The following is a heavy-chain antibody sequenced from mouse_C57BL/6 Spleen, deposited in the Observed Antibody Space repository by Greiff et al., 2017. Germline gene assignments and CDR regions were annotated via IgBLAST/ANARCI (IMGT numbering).Heavy chain of an antibody. CDR1: GFTFSDYG. J-gene: IGHJ4*01. D-gene: IGHD2-1*01. CDR3: ASRGNSVSPYYAMDY. Sequence: DVMLVESGGGLVKPGGSLKLSCAASGFTFSDYGMHWVRQAPEKGLEWVAYISSGSSTIYYADTVKGRFTIARDNAKNTLFLQMTSLRSEDTAMYYCASRGNSVSPYYAMDYWGQGTSVTVSS. V-gene: IGHV5-17*01. CDR2: ISSGSSTI.